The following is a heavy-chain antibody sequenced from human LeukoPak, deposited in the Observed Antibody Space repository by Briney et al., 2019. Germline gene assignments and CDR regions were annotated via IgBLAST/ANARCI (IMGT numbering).Heavy chain of an antibody. D-gene: IGHD5/OR15-5a*01. J-gene: IGHJ4*02. V-gene: IGHV3-23*01. CDR2: ISGSGGST. CDR1: GFTFSSYA. CDR3: AKTPTRGTLRLFFKY. Sequence: PGGSLRLSCAASGFTFSSYAMSWVRQAPGKGLEWVSAISGSGGSTYYTHSVKGRFTISRDNSKNTLYLQMNSLRAEDTAVYYCAKTPTRGTLRLFFKYWGQGTLVTVSS.